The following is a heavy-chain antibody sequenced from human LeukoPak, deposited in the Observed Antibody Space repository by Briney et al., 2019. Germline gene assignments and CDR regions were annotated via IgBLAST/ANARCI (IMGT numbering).Heavy chain of an antibody. CDR3: AREWYSGYPRNYFDY. J-gene: IGHJ4*02. D-gene: IGHD3-22*01. V-gene: IGHV1-46*01. CDR1: GYTFTSYG. Sequence: PRASVKVSCKASGYTFTSYGISWVRQAPGQGLEWMGIINPSGGSTSYAQKFQGRVTMTRDTSTSTVYMELSSLRSEDTAVYYCAREWYSGYPRNYFDYWGQGTLVTVSS. CDR2: INPSGGST.